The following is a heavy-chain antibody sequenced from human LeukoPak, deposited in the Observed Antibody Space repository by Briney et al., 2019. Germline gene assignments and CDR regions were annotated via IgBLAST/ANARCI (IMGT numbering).Heavy chain of an antibody. CDR3: ARDSLAQALGYPGYYYGMDV. J-gene: IGHJ6*04. Sequence: SETLSLTCVVSGYSISSGYYWGWIRQPPGKGLEWIGSIYHSGSTYYNPSLKSRVTISVDTSKNQFSLKLSSVTAADTAVYYCARDSLAQALGYPGYYYGMDVWGKGTTVTVSS. D-gene: IGHD2-15*01. V-gene: IGHV4-38-2*02. CDR1: GYSISSGYY. CDR2: IYHSGST.